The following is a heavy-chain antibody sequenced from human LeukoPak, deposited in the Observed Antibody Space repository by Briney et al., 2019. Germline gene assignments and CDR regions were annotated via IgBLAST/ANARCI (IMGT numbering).Heavy chain of an antibody. Sequence: PGGSLRLSCAASGFTFSDYYMSWIRQAPGKGLEWVSYISSSGSTIYYADPVKGRFTISRDNAKNSLYLQMNSLRAEDTAVYYCARVYYDSSGSDSYFDYWGQGTLVTVSS. V-gene: IGHV3-11*04. CDR3: ARVYYDSSGSDSYFDY. J-gene: IGHJ4*02. CDR1: GFTFSDYY. CDR2: ISSSGSTI. D-gene: IGHD3-22*01.